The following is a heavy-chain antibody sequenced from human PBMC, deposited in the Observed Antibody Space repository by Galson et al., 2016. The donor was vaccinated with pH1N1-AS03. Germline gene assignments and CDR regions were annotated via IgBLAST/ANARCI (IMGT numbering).Heavy chain of an antibody. V-gene: IGHV3-30*18. CDR3: AKAEWALFGYKYSMDI. Sequence: SLRLSCAASGFTFSNYGMHWVRQAPGKGLEWVAVISHDGTNKYYADSVKGRFTISRDNSKNTLYVKMNSLRPEDTAVYYCAKAEWALFGYKYSMDIWGQGTTVTVSS. J-gene: IGHJ6*02. CDR1: GFTFSNYG. D-gene: IGHD1-14*01. CDR2: ISHDGTNK.